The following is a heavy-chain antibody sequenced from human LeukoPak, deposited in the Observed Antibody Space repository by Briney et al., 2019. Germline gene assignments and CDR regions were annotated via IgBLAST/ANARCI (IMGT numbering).Heavy chain of an antibody. V-gene: IGHV4-59*12. CDR1: GGSISSYY. D-gene: IGHD3-3*01. CDR3: ARGYRFLEWFHTKKRPNWFDP. Sequence: SETLSLTCTVSGGSISSYYWGWIRQPPGKGLEWIGYIYYSGSTNYNPSLKSRATISVDTSKNQFSLKLSSVTAADTAVYYCARGYRFLEWFHTKKRPNWFDPWGQGTLVTVSS. J-gene: IGHJ5*02. CDR2: IYYSGST.